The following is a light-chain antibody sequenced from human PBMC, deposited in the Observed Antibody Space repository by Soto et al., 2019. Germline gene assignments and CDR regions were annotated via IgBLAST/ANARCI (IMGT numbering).Light chain of an antibody. CDR3: QQRRNWPPIT. V-gene: IGKV3-11*01. Sequence: ETVLTQSPATLSLSPGERATLSCRASQSVDNYLAWYQQKPGQAPRLLIYDASNRATGIPARFSGSGSVTDFTLTISSLEPEDFAVYYCQQRRNWPPITFGQGTRLEIK. J-gene: IGKJ5*01. CDR1: QSVDNY. CDR2: DAS.